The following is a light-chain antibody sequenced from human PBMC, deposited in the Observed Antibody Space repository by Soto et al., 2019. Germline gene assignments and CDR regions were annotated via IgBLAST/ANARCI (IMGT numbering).Light chain of an antibody. CDR3: MQALQTPPYT. Sequence: DIVMTQSPLSLSVTPGEPASISCRSSQSLLHTNGYSYFDWYLQKPGQSPQLLIYWGSIRSSGVPDRFSGSGSGTDFTLRISRVEAEDVRVYYCMQALQTPPYTFGQGTKLEIK. V-gene: IGKV2-28*01. CDR2: WGS. J-gene: IGKJ2*01. CDR1: QSLLHTNGYSY.